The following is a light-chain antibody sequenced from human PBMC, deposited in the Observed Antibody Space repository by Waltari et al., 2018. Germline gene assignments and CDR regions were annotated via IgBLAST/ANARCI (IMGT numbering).Light chain of an antibody. Sequence: DIVLTQSPLSLPVTPGEPASISCSSSQSLLDNNEYNYLDWYLQKPGQSPQILIYLGSNRASGVPDRFSGSGSGTDFTLKISRVEAEDAGVYYCMEALQSVTFGQGTRLEIK. CDR3: MEALQSVT. J-gene: IGKJ5*01. CDR2: LGS. CDR1: QSLLDNNEYNY. V-gene: IGKV2-28*01.